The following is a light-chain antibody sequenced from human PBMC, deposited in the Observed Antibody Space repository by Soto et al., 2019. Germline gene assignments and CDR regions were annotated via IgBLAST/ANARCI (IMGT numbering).Light chain of an antibody. Sequence: EIVLTQSPGTLSFSPGERATLSCRASQSVSRYLAWYQQKPGQAPRLLIYGASSRATGIPDRFSGSGSGTEFTLTISRLVPVELGEHYCRDYGSSPWTFGQGTKVEIK. CDR1: QSVSRY. CDR3: RDYGSSPWT. V-gene: IGKV3-20*01. CDR2: GAS. J-gene: IGKJ1*01.